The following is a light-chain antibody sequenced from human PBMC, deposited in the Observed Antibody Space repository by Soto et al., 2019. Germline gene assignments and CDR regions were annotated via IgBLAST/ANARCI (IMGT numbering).Light chain of an antibody. V-gene: IGLV2-14*01. CDR3: SSYASSSPWV. Sequence: QSVLTQPASVSGSPGQSITISCTGTSSDVGGYHYVSWYQHHPGKAPKLMIYEVTNRPSGVSNRFSGSKSGNTASLTISGLQAEDEADYYCSSYASSSPWVFGGGTQLTVL. CDR2: EVT. J-gene: IGLJ3*02. CDR1: SSDVGGYHY.